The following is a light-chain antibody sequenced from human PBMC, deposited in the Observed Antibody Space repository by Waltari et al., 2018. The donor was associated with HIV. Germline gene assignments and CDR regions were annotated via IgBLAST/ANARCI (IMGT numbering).Light chain of an antibody. Sequence: QSVLTQPPSVSAAPGQKVTISCSGSNSTLGNELVSWYQQLPGTAPKLLISDNHERPSGIPNRFSGSKSGTSATLDITGLQTGDEADYYCGTWDSSLRVYVFGTGTKVTVL. CDR2: DNH. CDR3: GTWDSSLRVYV. CDR1: NSTLGNEL. J-gene: IGLJ1*01. V-gene: IGLV1-51*01.